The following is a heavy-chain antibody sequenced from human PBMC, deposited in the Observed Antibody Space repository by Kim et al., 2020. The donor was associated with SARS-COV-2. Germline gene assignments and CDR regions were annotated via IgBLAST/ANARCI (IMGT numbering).Heavy chain of an antibody. CDR1: GFTFSSYS. CDR3: AGVYAEVPFYYYYGMDV. V-gene: IGHV3-48*02. Sequence: GGSLRLSCAASGFTFSSYSMNWVRQAPGKGLEWVSYISSSSSTIYYADSVKGRFTISRDNAKNSLYLQMNSLRDEDTAVYYCAGVYAEVPFYYYYGMDVWGQGTTVTVSS. CDR2: ISSSSSTI. D-gene: IGHD2-8*01. J-gene: IGHJ6*02.